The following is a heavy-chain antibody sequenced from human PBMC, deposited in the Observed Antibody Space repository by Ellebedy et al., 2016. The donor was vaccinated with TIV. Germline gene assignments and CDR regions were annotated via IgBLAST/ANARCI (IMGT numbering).Heavy chain of an antibody. J-gene: IGHJ4*02. V-gene: IGHV3-23*01. CDR2: IGGSDGFT. D-gene: IGHD6-13*01. CDR3: TRTFSGDIAPAGMEVFDF. CDR1: GFAFSTNG. Sequence: PGGSLRLSCAASGFAFSTNGMSWVRQAPGRGLEWVSGIGGSDGFTDYADSVKGRFTISRDNSKNTLYLQMKRLRDDDTDVYYCTRTFSGDIAPAGMEVFDFWGQGTLVTVSS.